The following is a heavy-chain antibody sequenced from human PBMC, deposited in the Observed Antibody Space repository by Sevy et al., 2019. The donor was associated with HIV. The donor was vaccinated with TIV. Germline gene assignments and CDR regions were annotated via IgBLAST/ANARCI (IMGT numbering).Heavy chain of an antibody. J-gene: IGHJ4*02. CDR1: GGSISSSGSY. CDR2: MYYSGST. D-gene: IGHD3-10*01. Sequence: SETLSLTCTVSGGSISSSGSYWGWIRQPPGKGLEWIGSMYYSGSTYHSPSLKTRITISVDTSKNQFSLRLSAVIAADTAVYYCARHRDYVTMVRGIDQWGQGTLVTVSS. V-gene: IGHV4-39*01. CDR3: ARHRDYVTMVRGIDQ.